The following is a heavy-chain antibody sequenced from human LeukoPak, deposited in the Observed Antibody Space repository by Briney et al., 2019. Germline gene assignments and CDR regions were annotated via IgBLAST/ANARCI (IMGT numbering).Heavy chain of an antibody. CDR1: GGSISSYY. J-gene: IGHJ5*02. V-gene: IGHV4-59*12. CDR2: IYYSGST. D-gene: IGHD6-19*01. CDR3: ARRRSSGWYAEVIDP. Sequence: SSETLSLTCTVSGGSISSYYWSWIRQPPGKGLEWIGYIYYSGSTNYNPSLKSRVTISVDTSKNQFSLKLSSVTAADTAVYYCARRRSSGWYAEVIDPWGQGTLVTVSS.